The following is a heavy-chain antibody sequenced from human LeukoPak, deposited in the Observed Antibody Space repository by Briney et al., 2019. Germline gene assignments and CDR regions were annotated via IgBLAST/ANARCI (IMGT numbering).Heavy chain of an antibody. CDR1: GYSFTSHW. J-gene: IGHJ1*01. D-gene: IGHD5-18*01. CDR3: ARQTAMGRSGDY. V-gene: IGHV5-51*01. Sequence: HGESLKISCKASGYSFTSHWIGCVRQMPGKGLECMVIIYPSDSETRYTPSFQGQVTISADKSLTTAYLQWNSLKASDTAMYYCARQTAMGRSGDYWGQGTLVTVSS. CDR2: IYPSDSET.